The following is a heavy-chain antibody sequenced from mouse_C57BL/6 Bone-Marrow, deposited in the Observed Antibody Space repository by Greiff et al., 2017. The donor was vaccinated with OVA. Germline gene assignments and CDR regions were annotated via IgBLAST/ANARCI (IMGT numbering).Heavy chain of an antibody. CDR2: ILPGSGST. CDR3: ARYGYYTWLAY. CDR1: GYTFTGYW. D-gene: IGHD2-3*01. Sequence: QVQLKQSGAELMKPGASVKLSCKATGYTFTGYWIEWVKQRPGHGLEWLGEILPGSGSTYYNEKFKGKATFTADTSSNTAYMQLSSLTTEDSAIDSCARYGYYTWLAYWGQGTLVTVSA. J-gene: IGHJ3*01. V-gene: IGHV1-9*01.